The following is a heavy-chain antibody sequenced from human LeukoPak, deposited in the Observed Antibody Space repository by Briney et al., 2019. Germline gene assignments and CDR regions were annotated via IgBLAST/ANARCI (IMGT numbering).Heavy chain of an antibody. J-gene: IGHJ4*02. CDR3: ARYPMTTVTTGDYFDY. D-gene: IGHD4-17*01. CDR1: GGSFSSYF. Sequence: SETLSLTCTVSGGSFSSYFWSWIRQPPGKGLEWIGYIYYSGSTHYNSSLKSRVTISLDTSRNQFSLKLSSVTAADTAVYYCARYPMTTVTTGDYFDYWGQGTLVTVSS. CDR2: IYYSGST. V-gene: IGHV4-59*01.